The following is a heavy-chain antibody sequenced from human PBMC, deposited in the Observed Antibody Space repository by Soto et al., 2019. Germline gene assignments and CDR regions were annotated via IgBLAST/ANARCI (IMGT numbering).Heavy chain of an antibody. V-gene: IGHV3-23*01. D-gene: IGHD5-12*01. J-gene: IGHJ6*03. CDR1: GFTFSSYA. CDR3: AKQSGYDLYYYYYYMDV. CDR2: ISGSGGST. Sequence: GGSLRLSCAASGFTFSSYAMSWVRQAPGKGLEWVSAISGSGGSTYYADSVKGRFTISRDNSKNTLYLQMNSLRAEDTAVYYCAKQSGYDLYYYYYYMDVWGKGTTVTVSS.